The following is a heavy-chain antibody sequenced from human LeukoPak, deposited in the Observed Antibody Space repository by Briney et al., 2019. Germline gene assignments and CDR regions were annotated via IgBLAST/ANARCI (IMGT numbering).Heavy chain of an antibody. CDR1: GGSISSSSYY. CDR3: AGMTAEEYFQH. J-gene: IGHJ1*01. D-gene: IGHD2-21*02. Sequence: PSETLSLTCTVSGGSISSSSYYWGWIRQPPGKGLEWIGSIYYSGSTYYNPSLKSRVTISVDTSKNQFSLKLSSVTAADTAVYYCAGMTAEEYFQHWGQGTLVTVSS. V-gene: IGHV4-39*07. CDR2: IYYSGST.